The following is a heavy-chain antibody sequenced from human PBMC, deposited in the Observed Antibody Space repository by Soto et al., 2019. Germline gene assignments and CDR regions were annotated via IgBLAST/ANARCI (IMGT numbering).Heavy chain of an antibody. CDR3: AIIGRSREFDY. CDR2: INQDGSDK. D-gene: IGHD2-15*01. CDR1: GLTFTSFW. Sequence: EVQLVESGGGLVQPGGSLRLSCAASGLTFTSFWMNWVRQAPGKGVEWVANINQDGSDKKYVDSVKGRFTISRDNAKNSLYLQMDSLRAEDTAVYYCAIIGRSREFDYWGQGTLVTVSS. J-gene: IGHJ4*02. V-gene: IGHV3-7*01.